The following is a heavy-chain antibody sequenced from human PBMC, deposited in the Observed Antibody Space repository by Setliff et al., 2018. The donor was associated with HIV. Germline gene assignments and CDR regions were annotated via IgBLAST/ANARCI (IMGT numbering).Heavy chain of an antibody. Sequence: GGSLRLSCAASGFPFSSYEMNWVRQAPGKGLEWVSYISSSGSTIYYADSVKGRFTISRDNAKNSLYLQMNSLRVEDTAVYYCAREFLSGGSCYNYWGQGTLVTVSS. CDR2: ISSSGSTI. CDR1: GFPFSSYE. D-gene: IGHD2-21*01. J-gene: IGHJ4*02. V-gene: IGHV3-48*03. CDR3: AREFLSGGSCYNY.